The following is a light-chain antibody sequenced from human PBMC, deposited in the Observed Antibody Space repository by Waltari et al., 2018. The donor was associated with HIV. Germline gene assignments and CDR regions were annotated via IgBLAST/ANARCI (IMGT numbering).Light chain of an antibody. Sequence: QSVLTQPPSASGTPGQSVTISCSGSSSNIGSNYVYWYQQLPGTAPKLLIYRNNQRPSGVPALFSGFKSGTSASLAISGLRSEDEADYYCAAWDDNLSGWVFGGGSKLTIL. J-gene: IGLJ3*02. CDR3: AAWDDNLSGWV. CDR2: RNN. CDR1: SSNIGSNY. V-gene: IGLV1-47*01.